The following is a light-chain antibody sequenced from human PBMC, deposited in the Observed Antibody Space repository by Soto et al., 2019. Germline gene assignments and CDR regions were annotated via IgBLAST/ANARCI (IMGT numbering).Light chain of an antibody. Sequence: QSVLTQPPSVSGAPGQRVTISCTGSSSNIGAGYDVHWYQQLPGTAPKLLIYGNSNRPSGVPDRFSGSKSGTSASLAITGLQAEDEADYYCQSYDSSLSGKWVFGGGTKRTVL. CDR1: SSNIGAGYD. J-gene: IGLJ3*02. V-gene: IGLV1-40*01. CDR2: GNS. CDR3: QSYDSSLSGKWV.